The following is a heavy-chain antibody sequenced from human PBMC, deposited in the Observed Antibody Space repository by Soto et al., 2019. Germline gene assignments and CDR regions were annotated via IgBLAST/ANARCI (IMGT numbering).Heavy chain of an antibody. D-gene: IGHD3-16*01. J-gene: IGHJ4*02. CDR2: IKSKSDGGTK. Sequence: EVQLVESGGGLVKPGGSLRLSCAASGFTFSNAWMNWVRQAPGKGLEWVGHIKSKSDGGTKNYAAPGKGRFTISRDDPKNTAYLQMDSLKTEDTAVYYCATLLIASPQPDCWGQGTLVTVSS. V-gene: IGHV3-15*07. CDR3: ATLLIASPQPDC. CDR1: GFTFSNAW.